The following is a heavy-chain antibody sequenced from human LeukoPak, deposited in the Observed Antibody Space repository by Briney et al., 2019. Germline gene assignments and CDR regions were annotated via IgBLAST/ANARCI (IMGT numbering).Heavy chain of an antibody. J-gene: IGHJ3*01. CDR1: GFIFNDYS. CDR3: TRETAFDF. V-gene: IGHV3-48*04. Sequence: GGSLRLSCVGSGFIFNDYSMNWVRQAPGKGPEWVSYISSRSSTIYYADSVKGRFTISRDNAKNSLYLQMNSLRAEDSAVYYCTRETAFDFWGQGTVVTVSS. CDR2: ISSRSSTI.